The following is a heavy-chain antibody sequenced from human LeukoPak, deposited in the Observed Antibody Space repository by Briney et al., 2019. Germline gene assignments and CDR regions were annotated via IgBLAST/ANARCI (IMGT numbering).Heavy chain of an antibody. V-gene: IGHV3-7*01. Sequence: AGGSLRLSCAASGFTFSGYWMSWVRQAPGKGLEWVANIKQDGSEKYYVDSVKGRFTISRDNAKNSLYLQMNSLRAEDTAVYYCARENSSSPTGLYYYYYMDVWGKGTTVTVSS. CDR2: IKQDGSEK. CDR3: ARENSSSPTGLYYYYYMDV. D-gene: IGHD6-6*01. CDR1: GFTFSGYW. J-gene: IGHJ6*03.